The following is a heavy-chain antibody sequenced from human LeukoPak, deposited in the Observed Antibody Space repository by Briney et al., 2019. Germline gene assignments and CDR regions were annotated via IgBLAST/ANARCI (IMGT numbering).Heavy chain of an antibody. CDR2: IYYSGST. Sequence: SETLSLTCTVSGGSISSGGYYWSWIRQHPGKGLEWIGYIYYSGSTYYNPSLKSRVTISVDTPKNQFSLKLSSVTAADTAVYYCARDSNGSGSRYYYGMDVWGQGTTVTVSS. D-gene: IGHD3-10*01. V-gene: IGHV4-31*03. J-gene: IGHJ6*02. CDR1: GGSISSGGYY. CDR3: ARDSNGSGSRYYYGMDV.